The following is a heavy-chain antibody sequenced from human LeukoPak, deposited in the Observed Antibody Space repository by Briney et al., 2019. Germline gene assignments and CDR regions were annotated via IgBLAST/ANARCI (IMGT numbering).Heavy chain of an antibody. CDR1: GFTFSSYA. CDR3: AKAYYYDSSGYPAGDFDL. Sequence: GGSLRLSCAASGFTFSSYAMSWVRQAPGKGLEWVSAISGSGGSTYYADSVKGRFTISRDNSKNTLYLQMNSLRAEDTAVYYCAKAYYYDSSGYPAGDFDLWGRGTLVTVSS. CDR2: ISGSGGST. D-gene: IGHD3-22*01. V-gene: IGHV3-23*01. J-gene: IGHJ2*01.